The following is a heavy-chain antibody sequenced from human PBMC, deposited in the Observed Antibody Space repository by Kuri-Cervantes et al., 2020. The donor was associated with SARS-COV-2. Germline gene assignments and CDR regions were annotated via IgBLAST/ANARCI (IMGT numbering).Heavy chain of an antibody. CDR3: ARDRGSSGWSWVYYYYGMDV. CDR1: GYTFTSYG. D-gene: IGHD6-19*01. J-gene: IGHJ6*02. Sequence: ASVKVSCKASGYTFTSYGISWVRQAPGQGLEWMGWISAYNGNTNYAQKLQGRVTMTTDTSTSTAYMELRSLRSDDTAVYYCARDRGSSGWSWVYYYYGMDVWGQGTTVVVSS. V-gene: IGHV1-18*01. CDR2: ISAYNGNT.